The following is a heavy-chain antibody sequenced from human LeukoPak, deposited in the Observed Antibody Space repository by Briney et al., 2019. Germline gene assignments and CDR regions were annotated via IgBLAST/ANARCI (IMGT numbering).Heavy chain of an antibody. CDR2: INTNTGNP. CDR3: ARVGPLGDFWSVRPTNWFDP. V-gene: IGHV7-4-1*02. J-gene: IGHJ5*02. Sequence: ASVKVSCKASGGTFSSYAISWVRQAPGQGLEWMGWINTNTGNPTYAQGFTGRFVFSLDTSVSTAYLQISRLKAEDTAVYYCARVGPLGDFWSVRPTNWFDPWGQGTLVTVSS. CDR1: GGTFSSYA. D-gene: IGHD3-3*01.